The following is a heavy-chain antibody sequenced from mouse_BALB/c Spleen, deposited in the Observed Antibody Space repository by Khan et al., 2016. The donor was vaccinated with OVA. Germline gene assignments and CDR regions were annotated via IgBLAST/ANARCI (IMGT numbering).Heavy chain of an antibody. Sequence: EVQRVESGGDLVKPGGSLNLSCEASGFTFSSYGMSWLRQTPDKRLEWVATINNGGSYTYFPDSVKGRLTISRDNVNNILYLQMSSPKSEDTAMFCWARHRLTTPTAWFGYWGPGTLVTVFA. CDR3: ARHRLTTPTAWFGY. D-gene: IGHD1-2*01. V-gene: IGHV5-6*01. CDR2: INNGGSYT. CDR1: GFTFSSYG. J-gene: IGHJ3*01.